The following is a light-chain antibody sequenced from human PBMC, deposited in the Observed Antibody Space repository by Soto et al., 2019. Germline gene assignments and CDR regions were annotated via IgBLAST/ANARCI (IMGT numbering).Light chain of an antibody. CDR2: DVT. J-gene: IGLJ1*01. CDR3: SSYTTSSSYV. CDR1: SSDVGDNNF. Sequence: QSALTQPRSASGSPGQSVTISCTGTSSDVGDNNFASWYQQHPGKAPKLMIYDVTSRPSGVSYRFSGSKSGNTASLTISGLQAEDEADYYCSSYTTSSSYVFGTGTKVTVL. V-gene: IGLV2-14*01.